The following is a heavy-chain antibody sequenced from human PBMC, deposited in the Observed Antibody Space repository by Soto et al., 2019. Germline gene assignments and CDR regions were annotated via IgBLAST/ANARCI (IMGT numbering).Heavy chain of an antibody. V-gene: IGHV1-69*01. CDR3: AKDIGFQQHLFVFDN. CDR1: GGTFSNYA. J-gene: IGHJ4*02. CDR2: ILPIFTTA. D-gene: IGHD6-13*01. Sequence: QVQLVQSGAEVKKPGSSVKVSCKASGGTFSNYAFSWVRQAPGQGLEWMGGILPIFTTATYALKFQDRVTITADESTSTVYMDLSSLRSEDTALYYCAKDIGFQQHLFVFDNWGQGTLVTVSS.